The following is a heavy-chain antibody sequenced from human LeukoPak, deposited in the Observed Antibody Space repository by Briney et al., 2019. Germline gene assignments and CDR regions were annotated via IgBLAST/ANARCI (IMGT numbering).Heavy chain of an antibody. CDR2: ISDSGGST. J-gene: IGHJ4*02. CDR3: AKDRRACSSSSCYYRFDY. V-gene: IGHV3-23*01. CDR1: EFTFSSYA. D-gene: IGHD2-2*01. Sequence: QPGGSLRLSCAPSEFTFSSYAMSWVRQAPGKGLEWVSAISDSGGSTYYADSVKGRFTVSRDNSKNTMYLQMNSLRAEDTAVYYCAKDRRACSSSSCYYRFDYWGQGTLVTVSS.